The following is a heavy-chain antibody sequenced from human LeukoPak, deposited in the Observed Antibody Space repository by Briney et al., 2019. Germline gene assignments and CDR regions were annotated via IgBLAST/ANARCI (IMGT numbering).Heavy chain of an antibody. CDR2: ISGSGGST. CDR3: ARVSPPGYSSGWYFAFDI. Sequence: GGSLRLSCAASGFTFSSYAMSWVRQAPGKGLEWVSAISGSGGSTYYADSVKGRFTISRHNSKNTLYLQMNSLRAEDTAVYYCARVSPPGYSSGWYFAFDIRGQGTMVTVSS. D-gene: IGHD6-19*01. CDR1: GFTFSSYA. V-gene: IGHV3-23*01. J-gene: IGHJ3*02.